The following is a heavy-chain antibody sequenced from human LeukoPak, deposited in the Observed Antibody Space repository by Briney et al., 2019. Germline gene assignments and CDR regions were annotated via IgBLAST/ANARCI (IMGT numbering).Heavy chain of an antibody. D-gene: IGHD3-3*01. CDR3: ARLGAGPTYYDFWSGYSSFYFDY. J-gene: IGHJ4*02. V-gene: IGHV4-39*02. CDR2: ISSSGNA. Sequence: SETLSLTCIVSGGSTSGGNYYWGWIRRPPGKGLEWIGGISSSGNAYYNPSLKSRITISVDTSKNHFSLKLSSVTAADTAVYYCARLGAGPTYYDFWSGYSSFYFDYWGQGTLVTVSS. CDR1: GGSTSGGNYY.